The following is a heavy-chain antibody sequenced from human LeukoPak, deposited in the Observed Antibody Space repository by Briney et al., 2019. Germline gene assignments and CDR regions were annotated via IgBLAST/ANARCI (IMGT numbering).Heavy chain of an antibody. Sequence: GGSLRLSCAASGFTFSSYWRSWVRQAPGKGLEWVANIKQDGSEKYYVDSVKGRFTISRDNAKNSLYLQMNSLRAEDTAVYYCASVSKVGATTSNFDFWGQGTLVTVSS. CDR1: GFTFSSYW. CDR2: IKQDGSEK. J-gene: IGHJ4*02. CDR3: ASVSKVGATTSNFDF. V-gene: IGHV3-7*01. D-gene: IGHD1-26*01.